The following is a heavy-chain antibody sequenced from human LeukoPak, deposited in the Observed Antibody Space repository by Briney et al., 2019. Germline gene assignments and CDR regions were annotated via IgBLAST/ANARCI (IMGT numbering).Heavy chain of an antibody. J-gene: IGHJ4*02. CDR2: IRYDGSNE. D-gene: IGHD2-2*01. CDR3: AKVPAAATGGFDY. Sequence: GGSLRLSCAASGFTFSSYGMHWVRRAPHKGLGWVAFIRYDGSNEYYADSVKGRFTISRDNSKNTLYLQMNSLRAEDTAVYYCAKVPAAATGGFDYWGQGTLVTVSS. CDR1: GFTFSSYG. V-gene: IGHV3-30*02.